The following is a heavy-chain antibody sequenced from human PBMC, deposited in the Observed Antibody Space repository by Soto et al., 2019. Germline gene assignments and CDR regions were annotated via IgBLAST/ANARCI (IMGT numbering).Heavy chain of an antibody. CDR3: ARAALYGYDY. V-gene: IGHV3-48*02. CDR1: GFTFSNYG. J-gene: IGHJ4*02. Sequence: EVQLVESGGGLVQPGGSLRLSCAASGFTFSNYGMNWVRQAPGKGLEWVSYIGSRSTTIHYADSVKGRFTISRDNAKDSLYLQMNSLRDEVTAVYYCARAALYGYDYWGQGTLVTVSS. CDR2: IGSRSTTI. D-gene: IGHD4-17*01.